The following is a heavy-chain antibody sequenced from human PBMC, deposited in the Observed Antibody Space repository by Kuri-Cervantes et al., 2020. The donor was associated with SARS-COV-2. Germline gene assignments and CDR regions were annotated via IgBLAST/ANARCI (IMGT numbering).Heavy chain of an antibody. CDR1: GGSISSYY. CDR3: ARDRTSGYYGMDV. Sequence: ESLKISCTVSGGSISSYYWSWIRQPPGKGLEWIGYIYYSGSTNYNPSLKSRVTISVDTSKNQFSLKLSSVTAADTAVYYCARDRTSGYYGMDVWGQGTTVTVSS. D-gene: IGHD2-15*01. V-gene: IGHV4-59*01. CDR2: IYYSGST. J-gene: IGHJ6*02.